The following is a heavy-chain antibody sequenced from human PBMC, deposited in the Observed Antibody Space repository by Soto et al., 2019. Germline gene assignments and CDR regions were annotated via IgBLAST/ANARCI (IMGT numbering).Heavy chain of an antibody. Sequence: EVQLLESGGGLVQPGGSLRLSCAASGFTFSSYAMSWVRQAPGKGLEWVSAISGSGGSTYYADSVKGRFTISRDNSKNTLYLQMNSLRAEDTAVYYCAIVGYCSSTSCYGEGNWFDPWGQGTLVTVSS. CDR2: ISGSGGST. CDR1: GFTFSSYA. J-gene: IGHJ5*02. V-gene: IGHV3-23*01. CDR3: AIVGYCSSTSCYGEGNWFDP. D-gene: IGHD2-2*01.